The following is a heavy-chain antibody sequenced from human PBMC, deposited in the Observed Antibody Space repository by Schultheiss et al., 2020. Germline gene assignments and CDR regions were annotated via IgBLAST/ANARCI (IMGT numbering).Heavy chain of an antibody. J-gene: IGHJ6*02. CDR2: IYYSGST. D-gene: IGHD1-26*01. V-gene: IGHV4-39*01. CDR1: GGSISSSSYY. CDR3: ARYPWDYYGMDV. Sequence: SETLSLTCTVSGGSISSSSYYWGWIRQPPGKGLEWIGSIYYSGSTYYNPSLKSRVTISVDTSKNQFSLKLSSVTAADTAVYYCARYPWDYYGMDVWGQGTTVTVS.